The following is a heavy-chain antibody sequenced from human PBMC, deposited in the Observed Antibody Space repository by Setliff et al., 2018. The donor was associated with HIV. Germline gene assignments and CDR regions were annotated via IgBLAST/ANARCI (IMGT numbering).Heavy chain of an antibody. CDR2: VIPNSGKT. D-gene: IGHD2-15*01. J-gene: IGHJ6*03. CDR3: ARDLAYCSGGSCYRPFIYYFYYMDV. CDR1: GYTFTSYG. Sequence: ASVKVSCKASGYTFTSYGIIWVRQAPGQGLEWMGCVIPNSGKTYYAQEFQGRVTMTSDTSINTAYMEVSWLTSDDTAIYYCARDLAYCSGGSCYRPFIYYFYYMDVWGKGATVTVSS. V-gene: IGHV1-2*02.